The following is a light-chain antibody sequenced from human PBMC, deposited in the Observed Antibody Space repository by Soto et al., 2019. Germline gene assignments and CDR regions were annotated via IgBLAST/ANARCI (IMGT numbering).Light chain of an antibody. Sequence: EIEMTPSPATLSLAPGERATLSCRASQSVSSNYLAWYQQKPGQAPRLLIYGASSRATGIPDRFSGSGSGTDFTLTISRLEPEDFAVYYCQQYGSWTFGQGTKVDIK. J-gene: IGKJ1*01. CDR3: QQYGSWT. V-gene: IGKV3-20*01. CDR1: QSVSSNY. CDR2: GAS.